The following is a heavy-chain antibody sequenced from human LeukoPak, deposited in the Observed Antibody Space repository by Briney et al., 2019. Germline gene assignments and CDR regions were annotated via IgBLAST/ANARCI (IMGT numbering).Heavy chain of an antibody. CDR2: ISSSSSTI. Sequence: GGSLRLSCAASGFTFSSYWMSWVRPAPGKGLEWVSYISSSSSTIYYADSVKGRFTISRDNAKNSLYLQMNSLRDEDTAVYYCARDAQLWLSGYFDYWGQGTLVTVSS. CDR1: GFTFSSYW. V-gene: IGHV3-48*02. J-gene: IGHJ4*02. CDR3: ARDAQLWLSGYFDY. D-gene: IGHD5-18*01.